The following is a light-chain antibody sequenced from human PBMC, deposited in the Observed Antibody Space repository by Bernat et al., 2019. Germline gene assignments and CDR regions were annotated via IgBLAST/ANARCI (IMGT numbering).Light chain of an antibody. CDR1: QSVVYNSNNKNY. J-gene: IGKJ2*03. Sequence: DVVMTQSPDSLTVSLGERATINCKSSQSVVYNSNNKNYLAWYQQKPGQPPKLLIYWASTRESGVPDRFSGSGSGTDFTLTISSLQAEDVAVYYCHQYYDIPYSFGQGTKLEIK. CDR2: WAS. CDR3: HQYYDIPYS. V-gene: IGKV4-1*01.